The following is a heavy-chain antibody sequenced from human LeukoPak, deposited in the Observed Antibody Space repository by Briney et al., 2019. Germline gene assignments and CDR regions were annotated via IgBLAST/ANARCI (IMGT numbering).Heavy chain of an antibody. V-gene: IGHV3-23*01. CDR3: ARDRSMATPDWFDP. J-gene: IGHJ5*02. Sequence: GGSLRLSCAASGFTFSSYAMSWVRQAPGKGLEWVSAISGSGGSTYYADSVKGRFTISRDNAKNSLYLQMNSLRAEDTAVYYCARDRSMATPDWFDPWGQGTLVTVSS. CDR2: ISGSGGST. D-gene: IGHD5-24*01. CDR1: GFTFSSYA.